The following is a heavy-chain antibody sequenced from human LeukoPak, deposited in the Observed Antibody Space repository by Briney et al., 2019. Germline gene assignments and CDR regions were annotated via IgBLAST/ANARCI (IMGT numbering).Heavy chain of an antibody. V-gene: IGHV3-23*01. Sequence: GGSLRFSCAASGFTFNSYAMIWVRQAPGKGLEWVSGISGSGGDTHYAESVKGRFTISRDNSKHTLYLQMNSLRVEDTAVYYCAKGRTLVGGSTRSYDYWGQGTLVTVSS. J-gene: IGHJ4*02. CDR1: GFTFNSYA. CDR2: ISGSGGDT. CDR3: AKGRTLVGGSTRSYDY. D-gene: IGHD1-26*01.